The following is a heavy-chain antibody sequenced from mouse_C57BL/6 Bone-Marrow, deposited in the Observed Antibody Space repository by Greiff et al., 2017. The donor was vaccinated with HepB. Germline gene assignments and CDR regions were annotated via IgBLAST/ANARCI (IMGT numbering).Heavy chain of an antibody. CDR3: ARNYAITTVYYYAMDY. Sequence: VQLQQSGPGLVQPSQSLSITCTVSGFSLTSYGVHWVRQSPGKGLEWLGVIWSGGSTDYNAAFISRLSISKDNSKSQVFFKMNSLQADDTAIYYCARNYAITTVYYYAMDYWGQGTSVTVSS. CDR2: IWSGGST. J-gene: IGHJ4*01. CDR1: GFSLTSYG. V-gene: IGHV2-2*01. D-gene: IGHD1-1*01.